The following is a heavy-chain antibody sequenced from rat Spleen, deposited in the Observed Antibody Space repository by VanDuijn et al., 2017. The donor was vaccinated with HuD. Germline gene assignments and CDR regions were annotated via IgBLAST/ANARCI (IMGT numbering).Heavy chain of an antibody. Sequence: EVQLVESGGGLVQPGRSMKLSCAASGFTFSNYYMAWVRQAPTKGLEWVASISTGGGNTYYRDSVKGRFTISRDNAKSTLYLQMDSLRSEDTATYYCARQGDYYDGSSPCWYFDFWGPGTMVTVSS. J-gene: IGHJ1*01. CDR3: ARQGDYYDGSSPCWYFDF. CDR1: GFTFSNYY. V-gene: IGHV5-25*01. CDR2: ISTGGGNT. D-gene: IGHD1-12*02.